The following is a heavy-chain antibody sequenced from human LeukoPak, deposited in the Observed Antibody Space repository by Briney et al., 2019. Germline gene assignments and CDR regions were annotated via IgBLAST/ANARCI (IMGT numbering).Heavy chain of an antibody. V-gene: IGHV4-39*01. CDR1: GDSISSRSYY. CDR3: ARLLAATGAFH. J-gene: IGHJ4*02. Sequence: SETLSLTCTVSGDSISSRSYYWGWIRQPPGRGLEWIGSIYDSGATYHNSSLKSRITISVDTSKNPFSLRLSSVTAADTAVYYCARLLAATGAFHWGQGTLVTVSS. D-gene: IGHD6-13*01. CDR2: IYDSGAT.